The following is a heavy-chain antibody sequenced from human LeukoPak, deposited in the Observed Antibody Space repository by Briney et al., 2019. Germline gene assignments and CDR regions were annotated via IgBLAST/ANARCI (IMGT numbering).Heavy chain of an antibody. CDR1: GDSISSSY. Sequence: PSETLSLTCTVSGDSISSSYWSWIRQPPGKGLEWIGYIYFTGITNYNPSLRSRVTMSLDTSRNQFSLRLNSTTAADTAVYYCARSSGALDYWGQGALVTVSS. J-gene: IGHJ4*02. CDR3: ARSSGALDY. V-gene: IGHV4-59*01. CDR2: IYFTGIT.